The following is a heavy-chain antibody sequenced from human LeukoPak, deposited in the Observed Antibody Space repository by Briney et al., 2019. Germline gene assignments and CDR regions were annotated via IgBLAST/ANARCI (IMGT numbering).Heavy chain of an antibody. Sequence: SGPTLVKPTQTLTLTCTFSGFSLNTSGVGVGWIRQPPGKALEWLALIYWDDDKRYSPSLKSRLTITKDTSKNQVVLTMTNMDPVDTATYYCAHRDIKDSYGHYYFDYLGQGTLVTVSS. CDR1: GFSLNTSGVG. CDR2: IYWDDDK. D-gene: IGHD5-18*01. J-gene: IGHJ4*02. CDR3: AHRDIKDSYGHYYFDY. V-gene: IGHV2-5*02.